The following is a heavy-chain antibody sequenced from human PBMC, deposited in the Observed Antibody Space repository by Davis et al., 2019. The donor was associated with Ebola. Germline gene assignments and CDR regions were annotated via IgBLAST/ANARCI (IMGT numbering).Heavy chain of an antibody. Sequence: GGSLRLSCEGSGFTFSSYAMSWVRQAPGKGLERVSDITDSGNTYYADSVKGRFTISRDNSKNTLFLQMNSLRAEDTAVYYCARGAETGYWYFDLWGRGTAVTVSS. J-gene: IGHJ2*01. CDR2: ITDSGNT. CDR1: GFTFSSYA. D-gene: IGHD1-14*01. V-gene: IGHV3-23*01. CDR3: ARGAETGYWYFDL.